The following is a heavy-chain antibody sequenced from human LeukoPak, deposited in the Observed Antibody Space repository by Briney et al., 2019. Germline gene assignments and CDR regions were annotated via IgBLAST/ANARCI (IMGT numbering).Heavy chain of an antibody. D-gene: IGHD1-1*01. V-gene: IGHV3-23*01. J-gene: IGHJ6*02. CDR3: ARDRLERHFYYYGMDV. Sequence: GGSLRLSCAASGFTFSGCAMGWVRQAPGKGLEWVSVISGGGGSTYYADSVKGRFTISRDNAKNSLYLQMNSLRAEDTAVYYCARDRLERHFYYYGMDVWGQGTTVTVSS. CDR2: ISGGGGST. CDR1: GFTFSGCA.